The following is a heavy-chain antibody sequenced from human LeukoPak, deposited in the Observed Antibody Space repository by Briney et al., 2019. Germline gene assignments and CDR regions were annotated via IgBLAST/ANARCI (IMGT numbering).Heavy chain of an antibody. J-gene: IGHJ4*02. CDR1: GFTFSSYA. CDR3: AKDPLSSGWYGRTYYFDY. Sequence: PGGSLRLSCAASGFTFSSYAMSWVRQAPGKGLEWVSVISGSGGSTYYADSVKGRFTTSRDNSKNTLYLQMNSLRAEDTAVYYCAKDPLSSGWYGRTYYFDYWGQGTLVTVSS. D-gene: IGHD6-19*01. CDR2: ISGSGGST. V-gene: IGHV3-23*01.